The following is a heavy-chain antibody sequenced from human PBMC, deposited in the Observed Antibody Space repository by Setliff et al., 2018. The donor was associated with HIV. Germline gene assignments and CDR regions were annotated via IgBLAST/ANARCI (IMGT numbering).Heavy chain of an antibody. CDR3: TKREAGAKPFDY. CDR2: INGGGNYI. CDR1: GYSIRSGYY. J-gene: IGHJ4*02. V-gene: IGHV3-23*03. D-gene: IGHD1-26*01. Sequence: ETLSLTCAVSGYSIRSGYYWGWVRQAPGKGLEWVSLINGGGNYIQYADSVKGRFIISRDNSKNMLYLQMNSLRAEDTALYYCTKREAGAKPFDYWGRGTLVTVSS.